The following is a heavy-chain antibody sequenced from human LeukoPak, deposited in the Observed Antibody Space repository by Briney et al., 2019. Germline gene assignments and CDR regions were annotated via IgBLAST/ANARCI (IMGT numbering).Heavy chain of an antibody. CDR3: ARDASGHDLPFDY. J-gene: IGHJ4*02. V-gene: IGHV3-48*03. D-gene: IGHD6-25*01. CDR1: GFTFSLYE. Sequence: GGSLRLSCAASGFTFSLYEMNWVRQAPVKGLEWVSYISGGGETRYYADSVKGRFTISRDNGKNSLYLQMNSLRAEDTAVYYCARDASGHDLPFDYWGQGALVTVSS. CDR2: ISGGGETR.